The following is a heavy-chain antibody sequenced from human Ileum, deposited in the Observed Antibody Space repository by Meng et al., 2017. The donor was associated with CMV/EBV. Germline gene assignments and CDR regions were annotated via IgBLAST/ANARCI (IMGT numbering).Heavy chain of an antibody. CDR1: GGTFSTYA. V-gene: IGHV1-69*10. J-gene: IGHJ5*02. D-gene: IGHD3-10*01. CDR2: ILPVLNKI. Sequence: QVLLVQSGAEVKKPGSSVKVSCKVSGGTFSTYAISWVRQAPGQGLEWMGGILPVLNKINYAQKFQDRVTITADKSTRTVYLELTSLRSEDTVMYYCANTPVGDLLAWFDPWGQGTLVTVSS. CDR3: ANTPVGDLLAWFDP.